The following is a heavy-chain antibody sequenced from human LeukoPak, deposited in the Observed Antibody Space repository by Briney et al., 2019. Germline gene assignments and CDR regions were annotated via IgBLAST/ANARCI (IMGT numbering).Heavy chain of an antibody. CDR1: GFTVSGSY. D-gene: IGHD6-13*01. CDR2: IYRGGST. Sequence: GGSLRLSCAASGFTVSGSYMNWVRQAPGKGLEWVSLIYRGGSTFYADSVMGRFTISRDNSKNTLYLHMNSLRVEDTAVYYCARGAAAGVGGHNAFDIWGQGTMVTVSS. V-gene: IGHV3-53*01. CDR3: ARGAAAGVGGHNAFDI. J-gene: IGHJ3*02.